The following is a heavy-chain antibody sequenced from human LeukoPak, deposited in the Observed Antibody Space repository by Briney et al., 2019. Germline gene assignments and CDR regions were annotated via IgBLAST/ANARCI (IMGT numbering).Heavy chain of an antibody. CDR3: ARGYYDSSGYYDLDY. D-gene: IGHD3-22*01. V-gene: IGHV1-18*01. J-gene: IGHJ4*02. CDR2: ISAYNGNT. Sequence: ASVKVSCKASGYTFTSYGISWVRQAPGQGLAWMGWISAYNGNTNYAQKLQGRVTMTTDTSTSTAYMELRSLRSDDTAVYYCARGYYDSSGYYDLDYWGQGTLVTVSS. CDR1: GYTFTSYG.